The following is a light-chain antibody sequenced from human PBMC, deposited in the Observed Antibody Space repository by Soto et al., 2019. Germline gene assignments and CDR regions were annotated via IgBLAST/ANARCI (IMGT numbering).Light chain of an antibody. Sequence: QSVLTQPRSVSGSPGQSVTISCTGTSSDVGDYNYVSWYQQYPGKAPKLVIYDVSKRPSGVPDRFSGSKSGNTASLTISGLKAEDEADCYCCSFAGSYTFWVFGGGTKPTVL. CDR2: DVS. CDR1: SSDVGDYNY. V-gene: IGLV2-11*01. J-gene: IGLJ3*02. CDR3: CSFAGSYTFWV.